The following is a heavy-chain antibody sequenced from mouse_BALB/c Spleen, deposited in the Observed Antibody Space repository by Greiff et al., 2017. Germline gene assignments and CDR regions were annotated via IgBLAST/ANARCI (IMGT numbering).Heavy chain of an antibody. D-gene: IGHD6-1*01. CDR3: ASSPFAY. V-gene: IGHV14-1*02. CDR2: IDPENGNT. Sequence: GQLKQSGAELVRPGALVKLSCKASGFNIKDYYMHWVKQRPEQGLEWIGWIDPENGNTIYDPKFQGKASITADTSSNTAYLQLSSLTSEDTAVYYCASSPFAYWGQGTLVTVSA. J-gene: IGHJ3*01. CDR1: GFNIKDYY.